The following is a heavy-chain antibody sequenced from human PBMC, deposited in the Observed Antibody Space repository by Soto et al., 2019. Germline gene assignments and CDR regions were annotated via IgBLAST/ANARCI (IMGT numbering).Heavy chain of an antibody. CDR3: ARDCSSTSCYGGQGWFDP. J-gene: IGHJ5*02. V-gene: IGHV1-69*13. CDR1: GGTFSSYA. CDR2: IIPIFGTA. Sequence: ASVKVSCKASGGTFSSYAISWVRQAPGQGLEWMGGIIPIFGTANYAQKFQGRVTITADESTRTAYMELSSLRSEDTAVYYCARDCSSTSCYGGQGWFDPWGQGTLVTVSS. D-gene: IGHD2-2*01.